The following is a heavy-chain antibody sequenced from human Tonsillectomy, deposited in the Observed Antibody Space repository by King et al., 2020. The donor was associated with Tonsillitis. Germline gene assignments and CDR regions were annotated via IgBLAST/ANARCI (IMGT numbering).Heavy chain of an antibody. Sequence: LQLVQSGTEVKKPGESLKISCQASGYIFTNYWIAWLRQMPGKGLEWMGIIFPGDFDTRYSPSFQGQVTISADKSITTAYLQWSSLKTSDSAMYYCARHSSYFDSSGLPVWGEGTMVTVSA. D-gene: IGHD3-22*01. V-gene: IGHV5-51*01. J-gene: IGHJ3*01. CDR1: GYIFTNYW. CDR2: IFPGDFDT. CDR3: ARHSSYFDSSGLPV.